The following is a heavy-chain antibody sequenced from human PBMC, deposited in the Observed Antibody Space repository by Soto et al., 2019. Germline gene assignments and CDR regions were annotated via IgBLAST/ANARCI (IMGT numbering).Heavy chain of an antibody. Sequence: TSETLSLTCTVSGGSISSGGYYWSWIRQHPGKGLEWIGYIYYSGSTYYNPSLKSRVTISVDTSKNQFSLKLSSVTAADTAVYYCARGTDDSERKFDYWGQGTLVTVSS. D-gene: IGHD3-3*01. J-gene: IGHJ4*02. V-gene: IGHV4-31*03. CDR3: ARGTDDSERKFDY. CDR1: GGSISSGGYY. CDR2: IYYSGST.